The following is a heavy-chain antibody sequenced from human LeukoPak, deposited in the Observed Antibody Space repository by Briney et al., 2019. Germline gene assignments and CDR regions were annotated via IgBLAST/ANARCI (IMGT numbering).Heavy chain of an antibody. CDR3: ARTHYYDSSGYYYGLVY. CDR1: GYTFTSYA. CDR2: ISAYNGNT. D-gene: IGHD3-22*01. V-gene: IGHV1-18*01. J-gene: IGHJ4*02. Sequence: ASVKVSCKASGYTFTSYAISWVRQAPGQGLEWMGWISAYNGNTNYAQKLQSRVTMTTDTSTSTAYMELRSLRSDDTAVYYCARTHYYDSSGYYYGLVYWGQGTLVTVSS.